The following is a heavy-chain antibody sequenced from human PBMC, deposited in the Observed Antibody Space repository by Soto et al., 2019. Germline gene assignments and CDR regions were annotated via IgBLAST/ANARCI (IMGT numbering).Heavy chain of an antibody. V-gene: IGHV4-30-4*02. D-gene: IGHD3-9*01. CDR1: GGSISSGDYY. Sequence: SETLSLTCTVSGGSISSGDYYWSWIRQPPGKGLEWIGYIYYSGSTYYNPSLKSRVTISVDTSKNQFSLKLSSVTAADTAVYYCARARGLTRGFTIFPGSIDYWGQGTLVTVSS. CDR3: ARARGLTRGFTIFPGSIDY. J-gene: IGHJ4*02. CDR2: IYYSGST.